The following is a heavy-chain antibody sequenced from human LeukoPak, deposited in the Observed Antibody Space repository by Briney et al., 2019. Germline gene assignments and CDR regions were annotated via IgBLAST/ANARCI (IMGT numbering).Heavy chain of an antibody. CDR1: GYSFTSYW. V-gene: IGHV5-51*01. D-gene: IGHD3-10*01. Sequence: GESLKISCKGSGYSFTSYWIGWVRQMPGKGLEWMGIIYPGDSDTRYSPSFQGQVTISADKSISTAYLQWSSLKASGTAMYYCARRYYGSGSYYYFDYWGQGTLVTVSS. CDR3: ARRYYGSGSYYYFDY. CDR2: IYPGDSDT. J-gene: IGHJ4*02.